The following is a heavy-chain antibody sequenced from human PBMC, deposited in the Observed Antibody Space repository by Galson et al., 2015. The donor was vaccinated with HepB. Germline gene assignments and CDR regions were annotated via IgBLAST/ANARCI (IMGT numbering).Heavy chain of an antibody. J-gene: IGHJ3*01. V-gene: IGHV3-64*01. CDR1: GFTFSNYA. CDR2: ISRNGGST. Sequence: SLRLSCAASGFTFSNYAMHWVRQAPGKGLEYVSAISRNGGSTYYANSVKGRFSITRDNSKNTLYLQMGSLRPEDMAVYFCARSHGEYPIWVSYDALGLWGQGTMITVSS. CDR3: ARSHGEYPIWVSYDALGL. D-gene: IGHD7-27*01.